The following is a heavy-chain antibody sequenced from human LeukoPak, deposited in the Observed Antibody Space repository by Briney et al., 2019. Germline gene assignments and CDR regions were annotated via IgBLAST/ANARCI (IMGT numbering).Heavy chain of an antibody. J-gene: IGHJ3*02. CDR1: GGSISSYY. V-gene: IGHV4-59*01. CDR3: AREGTTGLWFGESGDAFDI. D-gene: IGHD3-10*01. Sequence: SETLSLTCTVSGGSISSYYWSWIRQPPGEGLEWIGYIFYSGSTNYNPSLKSRVTISVDTSKNQFSLKLSSVTAADTAVYYCAREGTTGLWFGESGDAFDIWGQGTMVTVSS. CDR2: IFYSGST.